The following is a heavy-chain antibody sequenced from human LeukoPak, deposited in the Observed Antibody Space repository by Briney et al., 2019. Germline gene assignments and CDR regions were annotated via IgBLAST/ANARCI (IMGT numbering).Heavy chain of an antibody. Sequence: SETLSLTCAVYGGSFSGYYWSWIRQPPGKGLEWIGEINHSGSTNYNPSLKSRVTISVDTSKNQFSLKLSSVTAADTAVYYCALWARYCSSTSCYRGYYYYMDVWGKGTTVTVSS. J-gene: IGHJ6*03. V-gene: IGHV4-34*01. CDR2: INHSGST. CDR1: GGSFSGYY. CDR3: ALWARYCSSTSCYRGYYYYMDV. D-gene: IGHD2-2*01.